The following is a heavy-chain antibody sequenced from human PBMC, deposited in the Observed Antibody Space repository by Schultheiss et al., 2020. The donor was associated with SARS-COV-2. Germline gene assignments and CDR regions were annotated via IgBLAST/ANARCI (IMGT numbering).Heavy chain of an antibody. CDR1: GFTFSSYD. CDR2: ISGSGGST. D-gene: IGHD1-7*01. J-gene: IGHJ6*02. V-gene: IGHV3-23*01. CDR3: ARAPSITGTTYGMDV. Sequence: GGSLRLSCAASGFTFSSYDMHWVRQATGKGLEWVSAISGSGGSTYYADSVKGRFTISRDNSKNTLYLQMNSLRAEDTAVYYCARAPSITGTTYGMDVWGQGTTVTVSS.